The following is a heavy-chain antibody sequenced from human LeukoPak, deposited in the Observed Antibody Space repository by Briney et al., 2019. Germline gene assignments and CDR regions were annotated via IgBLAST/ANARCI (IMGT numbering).Heavy chain of an antibody. CDR2: ISSSSSTI. J-gene: IGHJ4*02. CDR3: ARDLGIVVVPAAMGY. CDR1: GFTFSSYS. D-gene: IGHD2-2*03. Sequence: PGGSLRLSCAASGFTFSSYSMNWVRQAPGKGLEWVSYISSSSSTIYYADSVKGRFTISRDNAKNSLYLQMNSLRAEATAVYYCARDLGIVVVPAAMGYWGQGTLVTVSS. V-gene: IGHV3-48*01.